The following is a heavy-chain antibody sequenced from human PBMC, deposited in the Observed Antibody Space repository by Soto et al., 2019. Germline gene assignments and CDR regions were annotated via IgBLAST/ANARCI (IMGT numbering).Heavy chain of an antibody. J-gene: IGHJ6*02. CDR2: ISSSGSTI. CDR3: ARDHKGGYYYYGMDV. Sequence: PGGSLRLSCAASGFTFTRYSMNWVRQAPGMGLEWVSSISSSGSTIYYADSVKGRFTISRDNAKNSLYLQMNSLRAEDTAVYYCARDHKGGYYYYGMDVWGQGTTVTVSS. V-gene: IGHV3-48*04. CDR1: GFTFTRYS.